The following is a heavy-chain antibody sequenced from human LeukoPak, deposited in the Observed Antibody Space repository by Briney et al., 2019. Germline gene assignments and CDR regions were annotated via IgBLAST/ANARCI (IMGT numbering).Heavy chain of an antibody. D-gene: IGHD3-3*01. J-gene: IGHJ4*02. Sequence: SETLSLTCTVSGGSISSSSYYWGWIRQPPGKGLEWIGSIYYSGSTYYNPSLKSRVTISVDTSKNQFSLKLSSVTAADTAVYYCARATIFGVVSPFPDFDYWGQGTLVTVSS. CDR1: GGSISSSSYY. CDR2: IYYSGST. V-gene: IGHV4-39*07. CDR3: ARATIFGVVSPFPDFDY.